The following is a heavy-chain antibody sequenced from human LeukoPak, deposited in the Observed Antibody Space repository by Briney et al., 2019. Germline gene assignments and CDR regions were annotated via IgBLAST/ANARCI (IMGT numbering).Heavy chain of an antibody. V-gene: IGHV3-21*01. Sequence: PGGSLRLSCAASGFTFSGYSMNWVRQAPGKGLEWFSSISTTSDYIHYADSLKGRVAISRDNAKNSLYLQMNSLRAEDTAVYYCARGGIYSQGFDYWGQGSLVTVSS. CDR2: ISTTSDYI. J-gene: IGHJ4*02. CDR3: ARGGIYSQGFDY. D-gene: IGHD6-13*01. CDR1: GFTFSGYS.